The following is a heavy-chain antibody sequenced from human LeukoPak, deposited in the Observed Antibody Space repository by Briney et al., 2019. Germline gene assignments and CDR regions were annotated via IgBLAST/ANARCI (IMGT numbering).Heavy chain of an antibody. Sequence: SETLSLTCTVSGGSISSYYWSWIRQPPGKGLEWIGYIYYSGSTNYNPSLKSRVTISVDTSKNQFSLKLSSVTAADTAVYYCARDRILPKCYYDSSGYPRNAFDIWGQGTMVTVSS. D-gene: IGHD3-22*01. J-gene: IGHJ3*02. CDR2: IYYSGST. CDR3: ARDRILPKCYYDSSGYPRNAFDI. CDR1: GGSISSYY. V-gene: IGHV4-59*01.